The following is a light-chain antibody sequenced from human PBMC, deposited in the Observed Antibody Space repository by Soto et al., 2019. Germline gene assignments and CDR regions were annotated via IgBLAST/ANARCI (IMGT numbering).Light chain of an antibody. J-gene: IGLJ3*02. V-gene: IGLV1-44*01. CDR3: ASWDDSLNGV. CDR2: TNN. Sequence: QSVLTQPPSASGTPGQRVTISCSGSSSNIGSNPVNWYQQLPGTAPKILIYTNNKRPSGAPDRFSGSKTGTSASLPISGLQSEDEADYYCASWDDSLNGVFGGGTKLTVL. CDR1: SSNIGSNP.